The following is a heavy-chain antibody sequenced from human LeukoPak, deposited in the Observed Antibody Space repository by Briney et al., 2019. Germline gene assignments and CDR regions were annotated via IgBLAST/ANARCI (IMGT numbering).Heavy chain of an antibody. CDR3: VKDISYESSGSVFEY. D-gene: IGHD3-22*01. CDR2: INWHGTT. J-gene: IGHJ4*02. V-gene: IGHV3-43*01. CDR1: GFTFEDYS. Sequence: GGSLRLSCAASGFTFEDYSMHWVSQAPGKTLEWVSLINWHGTTYYTDSVKGRFTISRDNSKNSLYLQMDTLRREDTAFYYCVKDISYESSGSVFEYWGQGALVTVSS.